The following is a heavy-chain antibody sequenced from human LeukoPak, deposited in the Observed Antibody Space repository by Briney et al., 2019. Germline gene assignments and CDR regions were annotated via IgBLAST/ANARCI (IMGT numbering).Heavy chain of an antibody. CDR1: GFTFSSYA. Sequence: QAGGSLRLSCAASGFTFSSYAMSWVRQAPGKGLEWVSAISGSGGSTYYADSVKGRFTISRDNSKNTLYLQMNSLRAEDTAVYYCARALSYSGYIYFDYWGQGTLVTVSS. CDR3: ARALSYSGYIYFDY. D-gene: IGHD5-12*01. V-gene: IGHV3-23*01. CDR2: ISGSGGST. J-gene: IGHJ4*02.